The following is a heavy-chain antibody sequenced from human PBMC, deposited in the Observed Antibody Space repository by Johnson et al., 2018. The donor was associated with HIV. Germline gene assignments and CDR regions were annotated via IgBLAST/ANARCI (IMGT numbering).Heavy chain of an antibody. Sequence: EVQLVESGGGLVQPGRSLRLSCAASGFTFDDFAMHWVRQAPGKGLEWVSGISWNSGSIHYADSVKGRFTISRDNAKNSLYLQMNSLRAEDTALYYCAKDINLEDAFDIWGQGTMVTVSS. V-gene: IGHV3-9*01. J-gene: IGHJ3*02. CDR1: GFTFDDFA. CDR2: ISWNSGSI. CDR3: AKDINLEDAFDI.